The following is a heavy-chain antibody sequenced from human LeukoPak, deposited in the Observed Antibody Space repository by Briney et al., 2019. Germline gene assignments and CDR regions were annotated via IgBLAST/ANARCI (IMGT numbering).Heavy chain of an antibody. J-gene: IGHJ4*02. CDR3: ARAIRVIAAAGQISYYFDY. D-gene: IGHD6-13*01. CDR1: GYTFTSYD. V-gene: IGHV1-8*01. Sequence: ASVKVSCKASGYTFTSYDINWVRQATGQGLEWMGWMNPNSGNTGYAQKFQGRVTMTRNTSISTAYMEPSSLRSEDTAVYYCARAIRVIAAAGQISYYFDYWGQGTLVTVSS. CDR2: MNPNSGNT.